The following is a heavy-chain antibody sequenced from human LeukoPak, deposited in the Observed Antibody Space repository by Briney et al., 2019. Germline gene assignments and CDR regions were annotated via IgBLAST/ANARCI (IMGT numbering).Heavy chain of an antibody. CDR3: ASLDDPDTG. CDR2: IYFSGNT. CDR1: GASISSYY. J-gene: IGHJ4*02. V-gene: IGHV4-59*08. Sequence: SETLSLTCAVSGASISSYYWSWIRQPPGKGLEWIGYIYFSGNTNYNPSLKSRVTISVDTSKNQFSLKLSSVTAADTAVYYCASLDDPDTGWGQGTLVTVSS. D-gene: IGHD1-14*01.